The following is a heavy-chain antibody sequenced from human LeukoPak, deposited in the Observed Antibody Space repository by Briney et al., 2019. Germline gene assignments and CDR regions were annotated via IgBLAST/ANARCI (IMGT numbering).Heavy chain of an antibody. Sequence: SETLSPTCTVSGGSINRYYWSWIRQSPGKGLEWIAWIYYTGTTNYNPSLKSRVTISVDTSKNQFSLRLTSVTAADTAVYFCAREWGTGSSDYWGQGILVTVSS. CDR1: GGSINRYY. D-gene: IGHD1-1*01. J-gene: IGHJ4*02. CDR3: AREWGTGSSDY. CDR2: IYYTGTT. V-gene: IGHV4-59*01.